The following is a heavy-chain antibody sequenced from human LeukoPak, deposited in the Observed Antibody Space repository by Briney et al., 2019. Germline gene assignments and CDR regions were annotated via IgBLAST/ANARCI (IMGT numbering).Heavy chain of an antibody. J-gene: IGHJ4*02. D-gene: IGHD3-16*02. V-gene: IGHV4-34*01. CDR1: GGSFSGYY. Sequence: KPSETLSLTCAVYGGSFSGYYWSWIRQPPGKGLEWIGEINHSGSTNYNPSLKSRVTISVDTSKNQFSLKLSSVTAADTAVYYCGRQSRGDYVWGSYRSYPFDYWGQGTLVTVSS. CDR3: GRQSRGDYVWGSYRSYPFDY. CDR2: INHSGST.